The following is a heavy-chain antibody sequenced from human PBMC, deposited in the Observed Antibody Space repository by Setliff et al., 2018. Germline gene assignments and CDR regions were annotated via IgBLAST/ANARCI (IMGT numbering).Heavy chain of an antibody. CDR1: GGSISSGGYY. CDR2: IYYSGST. Sequence: SETLSLTCTVSGGSISSGGYYWSWIRQHPGKGLEWIGYIYYSGSTYYNPSLKSRVTISVDTSKNQFSLRLTSVTAADTAVYYGARMSGFLYMDVWGKGTTVTVSS. V-gene: IGHV4-31*03. D-gene: IGHD3-3*01. CDR3: ARMSGFLYMDV. J-gene: IGHJ6*03.